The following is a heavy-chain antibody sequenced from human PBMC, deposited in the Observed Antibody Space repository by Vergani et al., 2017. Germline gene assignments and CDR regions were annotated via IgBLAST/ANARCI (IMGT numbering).Heavy chain of an antibody. CDR1: GFTVSSNY. D-gene: IGHD4-23*01. J-gene: IGHJ5*02. Sequence: EVQLVESGGGLVQPGGSLRLSCAASGFTVSSNYMSWVRQAPGKGLEWVSVIYSGGSTYYADSVKGRFTISRDNSKNTLYLQMNSLRVDDTAVYYCAKDGSSLERWSLDWFDPWGQGTLVTVSS. CDR2: IYSGGST. V-gene: IGHV3-66*01. CDR3: AKDGSSLERWSLDWFDP.